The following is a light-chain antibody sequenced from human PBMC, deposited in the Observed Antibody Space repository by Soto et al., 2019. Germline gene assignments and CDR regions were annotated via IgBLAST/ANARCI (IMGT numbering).Light chain of an antibody. J-gene: IGLJ2*01. Sequence: QAVVTQPPSVSAAPGQKVTISCSGSSSNIGSDYVSWYQQLPGTAPTLLIYENSERPSGIPDRFSGSKSGTSATLGITGLQTGDEADYYCGAWDSSLTGGVFGGGTQLTVL. CDR3: GAWDSSLTGGV. CDR2: ENS. CDR1: SSNIGSDY. V-gene: IGLV1-51*02.